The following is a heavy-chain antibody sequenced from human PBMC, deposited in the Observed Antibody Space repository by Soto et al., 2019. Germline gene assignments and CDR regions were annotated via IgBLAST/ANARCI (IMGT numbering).Heavy chain of an antibody. CDR3: ARCRTCRGYSYSHNALDV. Sequence: GGSLRLSCAASGFTFSKYAMERVRQAPGKGLEWVAIMSYGGRNEYYADSVKGRFTISRDNSKNTLYLQMNSLRAEDTAVYYCARCRTCRGYSYSHNALDVWGQGTTVTVSS. J-gene: IGHJ6*02. D-gene: IGHD5-12*01. CDR1: GFTFSKYA. V-gene: IGHV3-30*04. CDR2: MSYGGRNE.